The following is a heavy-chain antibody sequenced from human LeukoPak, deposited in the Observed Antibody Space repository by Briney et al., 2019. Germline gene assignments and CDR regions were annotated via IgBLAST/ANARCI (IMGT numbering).Heavy chain of an antibody. J-gene: IGHJ4*02. Sequence: GGSLRLSCAASGFTFSSYAMHWVRQAPGKGLEWVAVISYDGSNKYYADSVKGRFTISRDNSKNTLYLQMNSLRAEDTAVYYCARDSGSYGFSYYFDYWGQGTLVTVSS. V-gene: IGHV3-30-3*01. D-gene: IGHD5-18*01. CDR1: GFTFSSYA. CDR2: ISYDGSNK. CDR3: ARDSGSYGFSYYFDY.